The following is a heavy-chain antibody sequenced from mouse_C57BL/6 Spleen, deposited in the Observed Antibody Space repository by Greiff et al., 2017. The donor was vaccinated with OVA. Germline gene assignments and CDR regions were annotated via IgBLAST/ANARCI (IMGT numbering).Heavy chain of an antibody. CDR1: GYAFSSSW. J-gene: IGHJ3*01. CDR3: ARIYDDWLWCAY. D-gene: IGHD2-3*01. Sequence: VQLQQSGPELVKPGASVKISCKASGYAFSSSWMNWVKQRPGKGLVWIGRIYPGDGDTNYNGKFKGKATLTADKSSSTAYMQLSSLTSEDSAVYCGARIYDDWLWCAYWGQGTLVTVSA. V-gene: IGHV1-82*01. CDR2: IYPGDGDT.